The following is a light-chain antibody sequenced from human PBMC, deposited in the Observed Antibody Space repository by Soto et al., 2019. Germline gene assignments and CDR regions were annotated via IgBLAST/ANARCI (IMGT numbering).Light chain of an antibody. J-gene: IGKJ1*01. CDR2: GAS. CDR1: QSVSSNY. CDR3: QQDGSSPVT. Sequence: EIVLTQSPGTLSLSPGERATLSCWASQSVSSNYLAWYQQKAGQAPRLLIYGASSRATGIPDRFSGSGSGTDFTLTISRREPEDFAVYYCQQDGSSPVTFGQGTKVEIK. V-gene: IGKV3-20*01.